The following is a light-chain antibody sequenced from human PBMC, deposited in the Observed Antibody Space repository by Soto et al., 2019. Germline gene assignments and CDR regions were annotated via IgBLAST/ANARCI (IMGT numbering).Light chain of an antibody. CDR1: ETISTF. V-gene: IGKV1-39*01. J-gene: IGKJ5*01. CDR3: QQSYSSSPIN. CDR2: AAS. Sequence: DIQFTQSPSSLSASVGDRVTITCRASETISTFLNWYQHKPGKAPKLLISAASRLQSGVPPRFSGSGSGTDFTLTINSLRPEDFASYXCQQSYSSSPINFGPGTRLAIK.